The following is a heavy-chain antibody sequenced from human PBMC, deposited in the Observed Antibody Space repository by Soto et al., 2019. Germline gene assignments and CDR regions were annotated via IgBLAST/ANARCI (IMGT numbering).Heavy chain of an antibody. CDR2: IIPIFGTA. CDR3: ARGGWLQAPIDY. Sequence: SVKVSCKASGGTFSSYAISWVRQAPGQGLEWMGGIIPIFGTANYAQKFQGRVTITADESTSTAYMELSSLRSEDTAVYYCARGGWLQAPIDYWGQGTLVTVSS. CDR1: GGTFSSYA. V-gene: IGHV1-69*13. J-gene: IGHJ4*02. D-gene: IGHD5-12*01.